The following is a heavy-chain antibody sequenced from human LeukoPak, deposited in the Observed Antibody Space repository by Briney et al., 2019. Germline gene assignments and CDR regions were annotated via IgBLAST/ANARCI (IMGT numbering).Heavy chain of an antibody. J-gene: IGHJ4*02. Sequence: QTGGSLRLSCTASGFTFSSHAMNWVRQAPGKGLEWVSYISISSSSVYYADSVRGRFTISRDNANNALHLQMNSLRAEDTAVYYCARVFWETVNTGYYSDFWGQGTLVTVSS. CDR1: GFTFSSHA. CDR3: ARVFWETVNTGYYSDF. V-gene: IGHV3-48*04. CDR2: ISISSSSV. D-gene: IGHD3-22*01.